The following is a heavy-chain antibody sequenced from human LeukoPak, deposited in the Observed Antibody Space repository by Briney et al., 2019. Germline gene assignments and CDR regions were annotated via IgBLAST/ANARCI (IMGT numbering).Heavy chain of an antibody. CDR1: GYTSSEYY. CDR2: INPNNGGT. V-gene: IGHV1-2*02. Sequence: VSVKVSCKASGYTSSEYYIHWVRQAPGQGPEWMGWINPNNGGTRYAQKFQGRVTMTRDTSISTAYVELNELISDDTAVYYCAGKLVGGNPFDFWGQGTLVTVSS. D-gene: IGHD1-26*01. J-gene: IGHJ4*02. CDR3: AGKLVGGNPFDF.